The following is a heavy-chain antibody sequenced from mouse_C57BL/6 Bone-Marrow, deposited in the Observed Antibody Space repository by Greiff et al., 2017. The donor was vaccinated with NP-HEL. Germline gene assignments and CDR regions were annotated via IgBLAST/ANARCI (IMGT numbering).Heavy chain of an antibody. CDR3: AREIYYGSSDN. D-gene: IGHD1-1*01. CDR1: GYTFTDYY. J-gene: IGHJ2*01. Sequence: QVQLQQSGAELVRPGASVKLSCKASGYTFTDYYINWVKQRPGQGLEWIARIYPGSGNTYYNEKFKGKATLTAEKSSSTAYMQLSSLTSEDSAVYFCAREIYYGSSDNWGQGTTLTVSS. CDR2: IYPGSGNT. V-gene: IGHV1-76*01.